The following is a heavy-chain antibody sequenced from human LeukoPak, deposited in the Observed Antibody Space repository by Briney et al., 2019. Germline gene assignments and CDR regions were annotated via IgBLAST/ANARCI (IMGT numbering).Heavy chain of an antibody. J-gene: IGHJ4*02. D-gene: IGHD5-18*01. CDR2: INSDGGST. CDR1: GFTFGSYW. CDR3: ASGPPPGYSYVY. Sequence: PGGSLRLSCAASGFTFGSYWMHRVRQAPGKGLVWVSRINSDGGSTSYADSVKGRFTISRDNAKNTLYLQVNSLRAEDTAVYYCASGPPPGYSYVYWGQGTLVTVSS. V-gene: IGHV3-74*01.